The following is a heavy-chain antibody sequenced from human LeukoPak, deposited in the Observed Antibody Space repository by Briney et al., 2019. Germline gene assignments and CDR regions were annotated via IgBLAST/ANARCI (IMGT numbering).Heavy chain of an antibody. Sequence: GGSLRLSCAASEFSVGSNYMTWVRQAPGKGLEWVSLIYSGGSTHYADSVKGRFTISRDNSKNTLYLQMNSLRAEDTAVYYCAKTIFEYSSSPDAFDIWGQGTMVTVSS. CDR2: IYSGGST. CDR3: AKTIFEYSSSPDAFDI. CDR1: EFSVGSNY. V-gene: IGHV3-66*01. J-gene: IGHJ3*02. D-gene: IGHD6-6*01.